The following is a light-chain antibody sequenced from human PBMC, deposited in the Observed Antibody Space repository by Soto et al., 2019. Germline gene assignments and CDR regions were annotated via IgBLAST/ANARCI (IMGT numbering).Light chain of an antibody. J-gene: IGKJ1*01. CDR1: QSVSRS. CDR2: AAS. CDR3: QQNAITPPWT. Sequence: QLTQSPSSLSASVGDRVIITCRASQSVSRSLNWYQQKPGQPPKLLLYAASTLHSGVPSRFSGSGSGTEFTLTISSLQPEDFATYYCQQNAITPPWTFGQRTKVEVK. V-gene: IGKV1-39*01.